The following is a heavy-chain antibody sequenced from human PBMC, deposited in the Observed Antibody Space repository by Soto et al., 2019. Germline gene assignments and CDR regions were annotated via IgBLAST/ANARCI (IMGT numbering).Heavy chain of an antibody. CDR2: ISTYSGNT. V-gene: IGHV1-18*01. Sequence: QVQLVQSGVEVKKPGASVKVSCEASDYTFTSYGISWVRQAPGQGLEWMGWISTYSGNTKYGHHLQGRVTLTTDTSTSTAYMELRSLKSDDSAFYYCAGDNGQWMVNDWGPGTLITVSS. CDR1: DYTFTSYG. J-gene: IGHJ4*02. D-gene: IGHD6-19*01. CDR3: AGDNGQWMVND.